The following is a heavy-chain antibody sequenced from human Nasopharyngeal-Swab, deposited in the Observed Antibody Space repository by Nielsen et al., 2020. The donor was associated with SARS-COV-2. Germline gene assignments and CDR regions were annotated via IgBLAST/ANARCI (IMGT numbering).Heavy chain of an antibody. Sequence: GESLKISCAASGFTFSSYGMHWVRQAPGKGLEWVAVISYDGSNKYYADSVKGRFTISRDNSKNTLYLQMNSLRAEDTAVYYCARDFSAPLLAFYYYYGMDVWGQGTTVTVSS. D-gene: IGHD2-15*01. CDR3: ARDFSAPLLAFYYYYGMDV. V-gene: IGHV3-30*03. CDR1: GFTFSSYG. CDR2: ISYDGSNK. J-gene: IGHJ6*02.